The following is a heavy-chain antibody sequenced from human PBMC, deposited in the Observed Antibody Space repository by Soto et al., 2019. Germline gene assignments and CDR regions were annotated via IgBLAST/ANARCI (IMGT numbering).Heavy chain of an antibody. V-gene: IGHV4-59*01. CDR3: AKRHSSSSYFDY. CDR1: GGPISSYY. J-gene: IGHJ4*01. D-gene: IGHD6-6*01. Sequence: KPSETLSLTCTVSGGPISSYYWSWIRQPPGKGLEWIGYIYYSGSTNYNPSLKSRVTISVDTSKNQFSLKLSTVTAADTAVYYCAKRHSSSSYFDYWG. CDR2: IYYSGST.